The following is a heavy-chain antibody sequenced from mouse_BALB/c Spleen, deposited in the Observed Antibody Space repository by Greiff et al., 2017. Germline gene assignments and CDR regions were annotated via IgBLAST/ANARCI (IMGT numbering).Heavy chain of an antibody. CDR3: ATYGNYGY. J-gene: IGHJ2*01. CDR2: ISSGSSTI. CDR1: GFTFSSFG. D-gene: IGHD2-1*01. V-gene: IGHV5-17*02. Sequence: EVMLVESGGGLVQPGGSRKLSCAASGFTFSSFGMHWVRQAPEKGLEWVAHISSGSSTIYYADTVKGRFTISRDNPKNTLFLQMTSLRSEDTAMYYCATYGNYGYWGQGTTLTVSS.